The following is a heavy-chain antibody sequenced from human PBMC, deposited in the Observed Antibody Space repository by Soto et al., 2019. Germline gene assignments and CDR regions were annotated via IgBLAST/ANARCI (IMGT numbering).Heavy chain of an antibody. J-gene: IGHJ4*02. CDR3: XXXXXXXXXXXSFDY. CDR2: ISYDGSNK. V-gene: IGHV3-30-3*01. Sequence: QVQLVESGGGVVQPGRSLRLSCAASGFTFSSYGMHWVRQAPGKGLEWVAVISYDGSNKYYADSVKGRFTISRDNSKXXXXXXXXXXXXXXXXXXXXXXXXXXXXXXXSFDYWGQGTLVTVSS. CDR1: GFTFSSYG.